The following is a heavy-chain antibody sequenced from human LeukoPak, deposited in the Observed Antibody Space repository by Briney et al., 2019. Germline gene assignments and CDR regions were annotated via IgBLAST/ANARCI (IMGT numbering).Heavy chain of an antibody. V-gene: IGHV4-39*01. CDR2: IYYSGST. D-gene: IGHD2-15*01. J-gene: IGHJ2*01. CDR3: ASPKYCSGGSCYSGWYFDL. Sequence: SETLSLTCTVSGGSISSSSYYWGWIRQPPGKGLEWIGSIYYSGSTYYTPSLKSRVTISVDTSKNQFSLKLSSVTAADTAVYYCASPKYCSGGSCYSGWYFDLWGRGTLVTVSS. CDR1: GGSISSSSYY.